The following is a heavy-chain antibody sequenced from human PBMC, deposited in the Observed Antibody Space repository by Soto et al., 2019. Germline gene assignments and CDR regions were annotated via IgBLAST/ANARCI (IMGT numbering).Heavy chain of an antibody. CDR2: IFYSGSI. D-gene: IGHD2-15*01. J-gene: IGHJ4*01. V-gene: IGHV4-59*01. Sequence: WTWIRQPPGKGLEWIGNIFYSGSIKNNPSLKSRVTISADASKNQFPLTLRSLTAADTAVYYCVREGCSGGTCYSGYNLGIDYWGHGVLVTVSS. CDR3: VREGCSGGTCYSGYNLGIDY.